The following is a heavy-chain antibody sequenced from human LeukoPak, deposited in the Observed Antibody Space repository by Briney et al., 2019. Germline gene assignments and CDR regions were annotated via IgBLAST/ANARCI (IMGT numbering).Heavy chain of an antibody. D-gene: IGHD4-17*01. V-gene: IGHV1-46*01. CDR1: GYTFTSYY. CDR3: ARAWATVTTRWFDP. CDR2: INPSGGST. Sequence: ASVKVSCKASGYTFTSYYMHWVRQAPGQGLEWMGIINPSGGSTSYAQKFQGRVTITRNTSISTAYMELSSLTFEDAAVYYCARAWATVTTRWFDPWGQGTLVTVSS. J-gene: IGHJ5*02.